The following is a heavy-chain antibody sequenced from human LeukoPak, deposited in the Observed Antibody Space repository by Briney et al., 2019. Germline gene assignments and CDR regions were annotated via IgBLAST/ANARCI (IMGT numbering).Heavy chain of an antibody. Sequence: SETLSLTCAVYGGSFSGYYWSWLRQPPGKGLEWIGEINHSGSTNYNPSLTSRVTISVDTSKNQFSLKLSSVTAADTAVYYCAREGATWSRDGYNRDAFDIWGQGTMVTVSS. CDR3: AREGATWSRDGYNRDAFDI. CDR2: INHSGST. V-gene: IGHV4-34*01. CDR1: GGSFSGYY. J-gene: IGHJ3*02. D-gene: IGHD5-24*01.